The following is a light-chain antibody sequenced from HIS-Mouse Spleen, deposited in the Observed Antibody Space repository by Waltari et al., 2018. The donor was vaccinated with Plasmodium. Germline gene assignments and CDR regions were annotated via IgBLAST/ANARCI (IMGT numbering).Light chain of an antibody. J-gene: IGLJ2*01. V-gene: IGLV2-23*01. CDR1: SSDGGSYTL. Sequence: QSALTQPASVSGPPGQSTTTSCTGTSSDGGSYTLAACYQQHPGKAPKLMVYEGSKRPSVVSNRFSGSKSGNTASLTISGLQAEDEADYYCCSYAGSSTLVFGGGTKLTVL. CDR2: EGS. CDR3: CSYAGSSTLV.